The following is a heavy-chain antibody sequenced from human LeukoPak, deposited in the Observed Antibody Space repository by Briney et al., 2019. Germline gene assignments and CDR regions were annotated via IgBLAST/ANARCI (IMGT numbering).Heavy chain of an antibody. CDR2: ISSSSSYI. D-gene: IGHD5-18*01. CDR1: GFTFSSYG. Sequence: GGSLRLSCAASGFTFSSYGMTWVRQAPGKGLEWVSYISSSSSYIYYADSLKGRFTISRDNAKNSLYLQMNSLRAEDTAVYYCARDRSRGLLDAFDIWGQGTMVTVSS. J-gene: IGHJ3*02. CDR3: ARDRSRGLLDAFDI. V-gene: IGHV3-21*05.